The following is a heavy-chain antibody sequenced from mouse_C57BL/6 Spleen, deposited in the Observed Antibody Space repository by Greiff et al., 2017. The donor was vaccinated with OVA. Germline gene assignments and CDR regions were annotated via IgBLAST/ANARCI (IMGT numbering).Heavy chain of an antibody. J-gene: IGHJ4*01. CDR2: ISSGSSTI. D-gene: IGHD2-4*01. Sequence: DVHLVESGGGLVKPGGSLKLSCAASGFTFSDYGMHWVRQAPEKGLEWVAYISSGSSTIYYADTVKGRFTISRDNAKNTLFLQMTSLRSEDTAMYYCAREGDYDGYYAMDYWGQGTSVTVSS. CDR3: AREGDYDGYYAMDY. CDR1: GFTFSDYG. V-gene: IGHV5-17*01.